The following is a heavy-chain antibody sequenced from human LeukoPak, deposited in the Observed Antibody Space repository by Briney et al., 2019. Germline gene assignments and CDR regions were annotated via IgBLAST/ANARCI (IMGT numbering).Heavy chain of an antibody. CDR3: ARDGSAVAEEFFDY. Sequence: PSETLSLTCTVSGGSISSNSYCWGWIRQPPGKGLEWIGSIYYSGSTYYNPSLKSRVTISVDTSKNQFSLKLSSVTAADTAVYYCARDGSAVAEEFFDYWGQGTLVTVSS. V-gene: IGHV4-39*07. CDR1: GGSISSNSYC. J-gene: IGHJ4*02. CDR2: IYYSGST. D-gene: IGHD6-19*01.